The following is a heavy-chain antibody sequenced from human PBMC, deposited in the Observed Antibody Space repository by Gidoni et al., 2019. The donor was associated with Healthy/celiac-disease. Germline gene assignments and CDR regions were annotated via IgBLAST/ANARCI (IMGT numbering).Heavy chain of an antibody. CDR3: AREGLATTVVTTNWFDP. V-gene: IGHV1-69*04. CDR2: IIPIHGIA. J-gene: IGHJ5*02. Sequence: QVQLVQSGAQVQKPGSSLQVSCMASGRTFTSYAISWVPQAPGQGLEWMGRIIPIHGIANYAQKFQGRGKSTADKSTSTAYMELSSLRAEDTAVYYCAREGLATTVVTTNWFDPWGQGTLVTVSS. CDR1: GRTFTSYA. D-gene: IGHD4-4*01.